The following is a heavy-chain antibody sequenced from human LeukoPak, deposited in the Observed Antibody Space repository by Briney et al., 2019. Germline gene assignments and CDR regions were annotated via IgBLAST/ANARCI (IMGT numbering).Heavy chain of an antibody. Sequence: ASVKVSCKASGYTFTSYGISWVRQAPGQGLEWMGWISAYNGNTNYAQKLQGRVTMTTDTSTSTAYMELRSLRSDDTAVYYCASSLMGGWYSDYWGQGTLVTVSS. V-gene: IGHV1-18*01. CDR3: ASSLMGGWYSDY. D-gene: IGHD6-19*01. J-gene: IGHJ4*02. CDR1: GYTFTSYG. CDR2: ISAYNGNT.